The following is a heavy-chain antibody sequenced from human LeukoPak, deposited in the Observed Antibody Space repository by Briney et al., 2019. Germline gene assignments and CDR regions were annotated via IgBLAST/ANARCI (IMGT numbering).Heavy chain of an antibody. CDR2: IYHTGTT. J-gene: IGHJ5*02. Sequence: PSETLSLTCTVSGGSISSYYWSWIRQPAGEGLEWIGRIYHTGTTNYNPSLKSRVTMSVDTSKNQFSLKLSSVTAADTAVYYCARHRQLVHWFDPWGQGTLVSVSS. V-gene: IGHV4-4*07. CDR3: ARHRQLVHWFDP. CDR1: GGSISSYY. D-gene: IGHD6-6*01.